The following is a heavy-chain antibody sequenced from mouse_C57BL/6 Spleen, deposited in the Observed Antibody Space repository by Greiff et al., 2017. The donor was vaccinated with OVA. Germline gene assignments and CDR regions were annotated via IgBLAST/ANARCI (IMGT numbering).Heavy chain of an antibody. D-gene: IGHD2-4*01. CDR3: ARHRDYDYDGFAY. Sequence: EVNVVESGGDLVKPGGSLKLSCASSGFTFSSYGMSWVRQTPDKRLEWVATISSGGSYTYYPDSVKGRFTISRDNANNTLYLLISSLKSEDTAMYYCARHRDYDYDGFAYWGQGTLVTVSA. CDR1: GFTFSSYG. CDR2: ISSGGSYT. V-gene: IGHV5-6*01. J-gene: IGHJ3*01.